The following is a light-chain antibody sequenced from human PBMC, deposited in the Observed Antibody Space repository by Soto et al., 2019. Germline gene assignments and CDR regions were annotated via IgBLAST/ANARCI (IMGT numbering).Light chain of an antibody. J-gene: IGKJ5*01. V-gene: IGKV1-39*01. CDR2: AAS. CDR1: QGISGY. CDR3: QQAHGT. Sequence: DIQMTQSPSSLSASVGDRVTITCRASQGISGYLSWYQQKPGKAPKLLIYAASTLQSGVPSRFSGSGSGTDFTLTISSLQPEAFATYYCQQAHGTFGQGTRLEIK.